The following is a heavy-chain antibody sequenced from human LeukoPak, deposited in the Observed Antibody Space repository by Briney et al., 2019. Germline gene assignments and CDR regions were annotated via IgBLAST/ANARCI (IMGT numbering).Heavy chain of an antibody. CDR3: ARARRQVVITTHYYYYGMDV. CDR1: GYTFTSYY. V-gene: IGHV1-46*01. J-gene: IGHJ6*02. D-gene: IGHD3-22*01. CDR2: INPSGGST. Sequence: GASVKVSCKASGYTFTSYYMHWVRQAPGQGLEWMGIINPSGGSTSYAQKFQGRVTMTRDTSTSTVYMELSSLRSEDTAVYYCARARRQVVITTHYYYYGMDVWGQGTTVTASS.